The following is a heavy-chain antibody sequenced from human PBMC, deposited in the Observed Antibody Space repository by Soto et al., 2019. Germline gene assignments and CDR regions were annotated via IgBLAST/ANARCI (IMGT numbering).Heavy chain of an antibody. D-gene: IGHD3-3*01. V-gene: IGHV4-30-4*01. J-gene: IGHJ6*02. CDR2: IYYSGST. CDR3: ARADDFWSGYGMDV. Sequence: SETLSLTCTVSGGSISSCDYYWSWIRQPPGKGLEWIGYIYYSGSTYYNPSLKSRVTISVDTSKNQFSLKLSSVTAADTAVYYCARADDFWSGYGMDVWGQGTTATDSS. CDR1: GGSISSCDYY.